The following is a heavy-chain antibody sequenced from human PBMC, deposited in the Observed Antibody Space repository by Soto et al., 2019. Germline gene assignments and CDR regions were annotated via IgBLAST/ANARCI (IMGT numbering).Heavy chain of an antibody. Sequence: SQTLSLTCAISGDSVSSNSAAWNWIRQSPSRGLEWLGRTYYRSKWYNDYAVSVKSRITINPDTSKNQFSLQLNSVTPEDTAVYYCARVGCSSTSCYPDYYDSSGHTDDAFDIWGQGTMVTVSS. CDR3: ARVGCSSTSCYPDYYDSSGHTDDAFDI. J-gene: IGHJ3*02. CDR2: TYYRSKWYN. V-gene: IGHV6-1*01. CDR1: GDSVSSNSAA. D-gene: IGHD2-2*01.